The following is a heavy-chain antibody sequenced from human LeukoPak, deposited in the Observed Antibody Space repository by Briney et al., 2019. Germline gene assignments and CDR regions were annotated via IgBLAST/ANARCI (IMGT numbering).Heavy chain of an antibody. D-gene: IGHD2-2*01. V-gene: IGHV3-33*01. CDR3: APGVPDAVGPP. CDR1: GFTFSSYG. Sequence: PGGSLRLSCAASGFTFSSYGMHWVRQAPGKGLEWVAVIWYDGSNKYYADSVKGRFTISRDNSKNTLYLQMNSLRAEDTAVYYCAPGVPDAVGPPWGQGTLVTVSS. J-gene: IGHJ5*02. CDR2: IWYDGSNK.